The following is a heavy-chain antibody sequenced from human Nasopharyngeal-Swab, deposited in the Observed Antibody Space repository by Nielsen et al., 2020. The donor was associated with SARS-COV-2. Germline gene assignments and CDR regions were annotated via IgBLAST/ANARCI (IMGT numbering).Heavy chain of an antibody. CDR2: ISSSGSNI. J-gene: IGHJ5*02. Sequence: LSLTCAVSGGSISSSNWWSWIRQAPGKGLEWVSYISSSGSNIFYADSVKGRFTISRDNAKNSLYLQMNSLRAEDTAVYYCAAEKYPPGGFDPWGQGTLVTVSS. CDR1: GGSISSSNW. CDR3: AAEKYPPGGFDP. D-gene: IGHD3-10*01. V-gene: IGHV3-11*01.